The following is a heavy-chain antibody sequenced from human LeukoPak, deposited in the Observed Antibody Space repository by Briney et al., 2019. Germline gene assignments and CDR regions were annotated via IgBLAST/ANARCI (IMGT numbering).Heavy chain of an antibody. CDR1: GFTFSYYS. CDR3: AREGGTATRWDY. Sequence: GGSLRLSCAASGFTFSYYSMNWVRQAPGKGPEWVSYISSSSSIIYYADSVKGRFTISRDNAKNSLYLQMNSLRAEDTAVYYCAREGGTATRWDYWGQGILVTVSS. V-gene: IGHV3-48*01. D-gene: IGHD5-18*01. J-gene: IGHJ4*02. CDR2: ISSSSSII.